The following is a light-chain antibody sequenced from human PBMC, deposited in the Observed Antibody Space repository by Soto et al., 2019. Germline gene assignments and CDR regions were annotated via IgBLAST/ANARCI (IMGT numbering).Light chain of an antibody. CDR2: EGS. V-gene: IGLV2-23*01. CDR1: SSDVGSYNL. CDR3: CSYAGSGTYV. J-gene: IGLJ1*01. Sequence: QSVLTQPASVSGSPGQSITISCTGTSSDVGSYNLVSWYQQHPGKAPKVMIYEGSKRPSGVSNRFSGSKSGNTASLTISGLQAEDEADYYCCSYAGSGTYVFGTGTKLTVL.